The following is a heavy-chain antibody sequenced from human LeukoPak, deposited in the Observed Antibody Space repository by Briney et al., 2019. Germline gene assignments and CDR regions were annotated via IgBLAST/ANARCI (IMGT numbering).Heavy chain of an antibody. CDR3: ARDRARGYYYYGIDV. J-gene: IGHJ6*02. D-gene: IGHD6-6*01. CDR1: GFTFSSYW. V-gene: IGHV3-7*01. Sequence: PGGSLRLSCAASGFTFSSYWMSWVRQAPGKGLEWVANIKQDGSEKYYVDSVKGRFTISRDNAKNSLYLQMNSLRAEDTAVYYCARDRARGYYYYGIDVWGQGTTVTVSS. CDR2: IKQDGSEK.